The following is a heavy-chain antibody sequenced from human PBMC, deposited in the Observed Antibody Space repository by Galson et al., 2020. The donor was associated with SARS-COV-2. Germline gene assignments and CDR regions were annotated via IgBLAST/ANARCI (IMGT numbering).Heavy chain of an antibody. CDR3: AKDQNLGYCSGGSCRYYFDY. J-gene: IGHJ4*02. CDR2: ISGSGGST. V-gene: IGHV3-23*01. Sequence: GGSLRLSCAASGFTFSSYAMSWVRQAPGKGLEWVSAISGSGGSTYYADSVKGRFTISRDNSKNTLYLQMNSLRAEDTAVYYCAKDQNLGYCSGGSCRYYFDYWGQGTLVTVSS. CDR1: GFTFSSYA. D-gene: IGHD2-15*01.